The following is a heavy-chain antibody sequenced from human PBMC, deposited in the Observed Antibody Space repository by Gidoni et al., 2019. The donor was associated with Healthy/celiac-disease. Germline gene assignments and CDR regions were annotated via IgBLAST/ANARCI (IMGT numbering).Heavy chain of an antibody. J-gene: IGHJ6*02. CDR1: GYTFTGYY. Sequence: QVQLVQSGAEVKTPGASVKVSCKASGYTFTGYYMHWVRQAPGQGLEWMGWINPNSGGTNYAQKFQGWVTMTRDTSISTAYMELSRLRSDDTAVYYCARDAGIAAAGTEYGMDVWGQGTTVTVSS. CDR3: ARDAGIAAAGTEYGMDV. D-gene: IGHD6-13*01. V-gene: IGHV1-2*04. CDR2: INPNSGGT.